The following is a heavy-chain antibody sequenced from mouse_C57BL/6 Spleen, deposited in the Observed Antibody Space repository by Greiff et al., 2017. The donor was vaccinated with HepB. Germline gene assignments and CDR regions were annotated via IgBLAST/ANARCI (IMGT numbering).Heavy chain of an antibody. Sequence: QVQLKQPGAELVKPGASVKMSCKASGYTFTSYWITWVKQRPGQGLEWIGMIHPNSGSTNYNEKFKSKATLTVDKSSSTAYMQLSSLTSEDSAVYYCARDYVFDYWGQGTTLTVSS. V-gene: IGHV1-64*01. CDR2: IHPNSGST. CDR3: ARDYVFDY. CDR1: GYTFTSYW. D-gene: IGHD2-4*01. J-gene: IGHJ2*01.